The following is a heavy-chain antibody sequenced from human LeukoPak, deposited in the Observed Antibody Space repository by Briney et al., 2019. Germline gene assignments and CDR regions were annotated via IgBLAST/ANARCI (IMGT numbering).Heavy chain of an antibody. D-gene: IGHD6-13*01. Sequence: GGSLRLSCAASGFTFSSYWMHWVRQAPGKGLVWVSRINTDGSSTSYADSVKGRFTISRDNAKNTLYLQMNSLRAEDTAVYYCARVSSSSWWALDYWGQGTLVAVSS. CDR2: INTDGSST. CDR3: ARVSSSSWWALDY. V-gene: IGHV3-74*01. CDR1: GFTFSSYW. J-gene: IGHJ4*02.